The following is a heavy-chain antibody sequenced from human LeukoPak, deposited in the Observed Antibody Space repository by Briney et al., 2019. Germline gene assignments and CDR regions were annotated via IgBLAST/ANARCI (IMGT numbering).Heavy chain of an antibody. CDR3: ARGGLISSGLYYFDY. CDR2: IKPNSGGT. Sequence: GASVKVSCKASGYTFTGYYMHWVRQAPGQGLEWMGWIKPNSGGTNYAQKFQGRVTMTRDTSINTAYMELSRLRSDDTAVYYCARGGLISSGLYYFDYWGQGTLVTVSS. D-gene: IGHD3-22*01. CDR1: GYTFTGYY. J-gene: IGHJ4*02. V-gene: IGHV1-2*02.